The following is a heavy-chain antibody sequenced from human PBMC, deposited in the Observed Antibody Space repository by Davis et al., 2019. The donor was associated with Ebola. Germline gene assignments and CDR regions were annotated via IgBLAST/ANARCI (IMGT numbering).Heavy chain of an antibody. Sequence: PSETLSLTCTVSGGSISSYYWSWIRQPPGKGLEWIGYIYYSGSTNYNPSLKSRVTISVDTSKNQFSLKLSSVTAADTAMYYCSERGSSVWGQGTLVTVSS. CDR2: IYYSGST. CDR1: GGSISSYY. V-gene: IGHV4-59*01. CDR3: SERGSSV. D-gene: IGHD3-10*01. J-gene: IGHJ4*02.